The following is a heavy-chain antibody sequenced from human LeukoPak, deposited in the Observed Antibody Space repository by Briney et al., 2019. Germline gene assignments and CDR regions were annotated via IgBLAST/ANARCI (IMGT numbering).Heavy chain of an antibody. CDR1: GFTFSSYG. Sequence: PGGSLRLSCAASGFTFSSYGMHWVRQAPGKGLNWVSAITATGGGTYYADSVKGRFTISRDNSKNTLYLQMNSLRAEDTAVYYCAKDRPWHYYGSGSTYKCYYYMDVWGKGTTVTVSS. D-gene: IGHD3-10*01. V-gene: IGHV3-23*01. CDR3: AKDRPWHYYGSGSTYKCYYYMDV. J-gene: IGHJ6*03. CDR2: ITATGGGT.